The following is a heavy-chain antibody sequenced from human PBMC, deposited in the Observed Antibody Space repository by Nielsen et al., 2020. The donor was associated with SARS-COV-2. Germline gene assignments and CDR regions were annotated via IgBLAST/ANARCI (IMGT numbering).Heavy chain of an antibody. CDR2: IYPGDSDT. D-gene: IGHD5/OR15-5a*01. CDR3: ARIPSTLPDY. J-gene: IGHJ4*02. Sequence: GESLKISCKGSGYSFTSYWIDWVRQMPGKGLEWMGIIYPGDSDTRYSPSFQGQVTISVDKSISTDYLQWSSLKASDSAMYYCARIPSTLPDYWGQGTLVTVSS. V-gene: IGHV5-51*01. CDR1: GYSFTSYW.